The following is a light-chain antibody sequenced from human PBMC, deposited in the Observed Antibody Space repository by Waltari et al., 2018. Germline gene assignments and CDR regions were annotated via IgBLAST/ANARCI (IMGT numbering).Light chain of an antibody. CDR3: QVWNSSSDHRV. CDR1: NIGTKR. CDR2: HDS. Sequence: SYVLPQPPSVSVAPGKTARISCGGTNIGTKRVHWYQQKPGQAPVLVIYHDSDRPSGIPERFSGSNSGNTATLTISRVEAGDEADYYCQVWNSSSDHRVFGGGTKLTVL. V-gene: IGLV3-21*04. J-gene: IGLJ3*02.